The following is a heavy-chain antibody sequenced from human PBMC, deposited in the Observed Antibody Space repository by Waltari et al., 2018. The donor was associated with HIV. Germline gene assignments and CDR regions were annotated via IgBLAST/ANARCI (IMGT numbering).Heavy chain of an antibody. CDR1: GGSISSYY. J-gene: IGHJ3*02. Sequence: QVQLQESGPGLVKPSETLSLTCTVSGGSISSYYGSWIRQPPGKGLEWIGYVYYSGSTNYNPFLESRVTISVDTSKNQFSLRLSSVSAADTAVYFCARGSMGLRLGKLSPHAFDIWGQGTMVTVSS. D-gene: IGHD3-16*02. V-gene: IGHV4-59*01. CDR2: VYYSGST. CDR3: ARGSMGLRLGKLSPHAFDI.